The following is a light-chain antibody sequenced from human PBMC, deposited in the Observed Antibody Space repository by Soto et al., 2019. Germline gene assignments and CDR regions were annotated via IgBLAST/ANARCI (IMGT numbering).Light chain of an antibody. J-gene: IGLJ1*01. V-gene: IGLV1-47*02. Sequence: QPVLTQPPSASGAPGQRVTISCSGNTANIGKNFVYWYLQLPGTTPKLLIYSDNRRPSGVPDRFSGSKSDSSASLVISGLRSDDDGEYYCSAWDDRLSGRVFGTGTKLTVL. CDR3: SAWDDRLSGRV. CDR2: SDN. CDR1: TANIGKNF.